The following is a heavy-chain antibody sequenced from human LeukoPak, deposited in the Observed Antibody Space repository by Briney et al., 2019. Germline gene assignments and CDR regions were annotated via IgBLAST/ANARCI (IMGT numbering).Heavy chain of an antibody. CDR1: GFSVRSKY. CDR2: LQSVGNT. D-gene: IGHD5-24*01. CDR3: ARDAEGEEQMATTYFDL. J-gene: IGHJ4*02. V-gene: IGHV3-53*01. Sequence: GGSLRLSCAASGFSVRSKYMSWVRQAPGKGLEWVSVLQSVGNTFYADSVKGRFSISRDRSKNTVYLQMDSLRAEDTAVYYCARDAEGEEQMATTYFDLWGQGTLVNLSS.